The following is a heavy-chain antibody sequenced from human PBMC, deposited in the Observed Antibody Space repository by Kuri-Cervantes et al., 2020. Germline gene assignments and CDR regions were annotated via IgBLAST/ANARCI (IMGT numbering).Heavy chain of an antibody. D-gene: IGHD2-2*01. J-gene: IGHJ4*02. Sequence: SVKVSCKASGGTFSSYAISWVRQAPGQGLEWMGGIIPIFGTANYAQKFQGRVTITADESTSTAYMELSSLRSEDTAVYYCASPRLGYCSSTSCYGVLDYWGQGTLVTAPQ. CDR2: IIPIFGTA. CDR3: ASPRLGYCSSTSCYGVLDY. V-gene: IGHV1-69*13. CDR1: GGTFSSYA.